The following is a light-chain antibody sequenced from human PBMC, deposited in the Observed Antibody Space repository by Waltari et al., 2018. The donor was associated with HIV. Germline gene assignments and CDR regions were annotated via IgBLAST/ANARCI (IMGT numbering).Light chain of an antibody. CDR1: QSIGNY. CDR2: GAS. V-gene: IGKV3-11*01. J-gene: IGKJ5*01. CDR3: QQRSNWPLIT. Sequence: ETVLTQSPATLSLSPGERATLSCRASQSIGNYLAWYQQKPGQAPRLLIYGASNRATGIPARFSGSGSGTDFTLTISSLEPEDFAVYFCQQRSNWPLITFGQGTRLEI.